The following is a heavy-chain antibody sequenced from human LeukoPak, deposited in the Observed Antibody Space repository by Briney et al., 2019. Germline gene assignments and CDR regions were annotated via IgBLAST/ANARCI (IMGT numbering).Heavy chain of an antibody. Sequence: GGSLRLSCAASGFTVSSNYMSWVRQAPGKGLEWVSIIYSGGSTYYADSVKGRFIISRDNPKNTLYLQMYSLRAEDTAVYYCARDGRALLSDWGQGTMVTVSS. J-gene: IGHJ3*01. CDR2: IYSGGST. CDR1: GFTVSSNY. V-gene: IGHV3-66*01. CDR3: ARDGRALLSD. D-gene: IGHD2/OR15-2a*01.